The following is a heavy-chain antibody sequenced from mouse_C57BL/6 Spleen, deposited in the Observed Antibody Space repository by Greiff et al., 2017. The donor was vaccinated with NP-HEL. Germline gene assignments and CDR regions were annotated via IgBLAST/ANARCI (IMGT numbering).Heavy chain of an antibody. CDR1: GYAFSSYW. CDR3: ARYRGRTVDY. CDR2: IYPGDGDT. V-gene: IGHV1-80*01. J-gene: IGHJ2*01. Sequence: QVQLQQSGAELVKPGASVKISCKASGYAFSSYWMNWVKPRPGKGLEWIGQIYPGDGDTNYNGKFKGKATLTADKSSSTAYMQLSSLTSEDSAVYFCARYRGRTVDYWGQGTTLTVSS. D-gene: IGHD2-14*01.